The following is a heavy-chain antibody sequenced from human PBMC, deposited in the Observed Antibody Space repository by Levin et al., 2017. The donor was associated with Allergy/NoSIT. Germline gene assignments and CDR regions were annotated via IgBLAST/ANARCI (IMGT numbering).Heavy chain of an antibody. CDR2: INHSGGS. CDR1: GGSFSGYF. J-gene: IGHJ4*02. V-gene: IGHV4-34*01. Sequence: PGGSLRLSCAVYGGSFSGYFWSWIRQPPGKGPEWLGEINHSGGSNNNPSLKSRLIISVDTSKNQFSLNLNSVTAADTAMYYCASRAFASGTYHRHFESWGQGLLVTVSS. CDR3: ASRAFASGTYHRHFES. D-gene: IGHD3-10*01.